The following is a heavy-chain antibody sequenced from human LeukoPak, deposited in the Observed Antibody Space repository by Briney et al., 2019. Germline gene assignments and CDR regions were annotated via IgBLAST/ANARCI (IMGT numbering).Heavy chain of an antibody. D-gene: IGHD5-24*01. CDR1: GGSFSGYY. V-gene: IGHV4-34*01. CDR2: INHSGST. CDR3: FGDGYNSRDY. Sequence: PSETLSLTCAVYGGSFSGYYWSWIRQPPGKGLEWIGEINHSGSTNYNPSLKSRVTISVDTSKNQFSLKLSSVTAADTAVYYCFGDGYNSRDYWGQGTLFTVSS. J-gene: IGHJ4*02.